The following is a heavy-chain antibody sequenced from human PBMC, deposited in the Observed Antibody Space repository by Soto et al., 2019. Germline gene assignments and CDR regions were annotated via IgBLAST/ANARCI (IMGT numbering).Heavy chain of an antibody. CDR3: ARTTTVSPGGYYYYGMDV. CDR2: MNPNSGNT. D-gene: IGHD4-17*01. CDR1: GYTFTSYD. V-gene: IGHV1-8*01. Sequence: QVQLVQSGAEVKKPGASVKVSCKASGYTFTSYDINWVRQATGQGLEWMGWMNPNSGNTGYAQKFQGRVTMTRNTSISTAYMELSSLRSEDTAVYYCARTTTVSPGGYYYYGMDVWGQGTTVTVSS. J-gene: IGHJ6*02.